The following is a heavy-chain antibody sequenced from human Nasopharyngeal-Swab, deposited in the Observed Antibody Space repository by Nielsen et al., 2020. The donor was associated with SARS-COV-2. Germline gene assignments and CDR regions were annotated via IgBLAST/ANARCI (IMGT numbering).Heavy chain of an antibody. D-gene: IGHD2-21*02. J-gene: IGHJ2*01. CDR2: INHSGST. V-gene: IGHV4-34*01. Sequence: WIRQPPGKGLEWIGEINHSGSTNYNPSLKSRVTISVDTSKNQFSLKLSSVTAADTAVYYCARVPLWGVVVTADFPGYWYFDRGGRGT. CDR3: ARVPLWGVVVTADFPGYWYFDR.